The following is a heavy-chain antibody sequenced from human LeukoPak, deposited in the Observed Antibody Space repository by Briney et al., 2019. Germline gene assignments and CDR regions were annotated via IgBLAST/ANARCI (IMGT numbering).Heavy chain of an antibody. D-gene: IGHD3-16*01. CDR1: GGSISVHY. CDR3: ARFGVDYDMDV. CDR2: IHYSGRT. J-gene: IGHJ6*02. V-gene: IGHV4-59*11. Sequence: PSETLSLTCTVAGGSISVHYWTWIRQPPGKGLEWIVQIHYSGRTDYNPSLRSRVTISVATSKNQLSLKVTCVTGADTAVYYCARFGVDYDMDVWGQGTTVTVSS.